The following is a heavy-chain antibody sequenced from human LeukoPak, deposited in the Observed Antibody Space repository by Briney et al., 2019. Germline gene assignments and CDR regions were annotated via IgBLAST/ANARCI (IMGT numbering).Heavy chain of an antibody. Sequence: GGSLRLSCAASGFTVSSNYMNWVRQAPGKGLEWVSVIYSGGTTYYTDSVKGRFTISRDNSKNTLYLQMNSLRAEDTAVYYCARGHSIEPYYYYYYMDVWGKGTTVTVSS. J-gene: IGHJ6*03. CDR3: ARGHSIEPYYYYYYMDV. CDR2: IYSGGTT. D-gene: IGHD4-11*01. CDR1: GFTVSSNY. V-gene: IGHV3-53*01.